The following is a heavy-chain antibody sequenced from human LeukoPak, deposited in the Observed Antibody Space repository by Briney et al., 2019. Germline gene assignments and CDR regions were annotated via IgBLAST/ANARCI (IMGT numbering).Heavy chain of an antibody. J-gene: IGHJ4*02. Sequence: GGSLRLSCTGSGFTFGDYAMSWVRQAPGKGLEWVGFIRSKAYGGTTEYAASVKGRFTISRDDSKSIAYLQMNSLKTEDTAVYYCTTYDSTGYYLFDFDYWGQGTLVTVSS. CDR2: IRSKAYGGTT. D-gene: IGHD3-22*01. CDR3: TTYDSTGYYLFDFDY. V-gene: IGHV3-49*04. CDR1: GFTFGDYA.